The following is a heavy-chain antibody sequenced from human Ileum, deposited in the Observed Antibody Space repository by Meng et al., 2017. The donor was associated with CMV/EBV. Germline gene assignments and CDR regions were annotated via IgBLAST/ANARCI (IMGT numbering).Heavy chain of an antibody. CDR2: ISNSGSRQ. CDR3: TRDLIIAGTTILDY. Sequence: GESLKISCAGSGFTFSNHEMNWVRQAPGKGLEWVAYISNSGSRQYYADSVRGRFTVSRDNAKNSMYLQMNSLRAEDAALYYCTRDLIIAGTTILDYWGQGTLVTVSS. J-gene: IGHJ4*02. V-gene: IGHV3-48*03. CDR1: GFTFSNHE. D-gene: IGHD1-7*01.